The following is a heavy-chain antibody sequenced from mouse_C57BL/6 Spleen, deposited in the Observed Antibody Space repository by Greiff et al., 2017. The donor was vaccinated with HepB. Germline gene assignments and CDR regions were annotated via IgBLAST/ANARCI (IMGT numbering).Heavy chain of an antibody. Sequence: QVQLQQSGPELVKPGASVKISCKASGYSFSSSWMNWVKQRPGKGLEWIGRIYPGDGDTNYNGKFKGKATLTADKSSSTAYMQLSSLTSEDSAVYFCARRTVVADFDYWGQGTTLTVSS. V-gene: IGHV1-82*01. J-gene: IGHJ2*01. D-gene: IGHD1-1*01. CDR1: GYSFSSSW. CDR2: IYPGDGDT. CDR3: ARRTVVADFDY.